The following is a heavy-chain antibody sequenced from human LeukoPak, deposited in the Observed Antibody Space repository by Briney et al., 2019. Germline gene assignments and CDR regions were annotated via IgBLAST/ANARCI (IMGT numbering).Heavy chain of an antibody. CDR1: GFTFSSYA. V-gene: IGHV3-23*01. Sequence: GGSLRLSCAASGFTFSSYAMSWVRQAPGKGLEWVSAISGSGGSAYYADSVKGRFTISRDNSKNTLYLQMNSLRAEDTAVYYCAKVSYGSGSYYGFVDYWGQGTLVTVSS. D-gene: IGHD3-10*01. CDR2: ISGSGGSA. J-gene: IGHJ4*02. CDR3: AKVSYGSGSYYGFVDY.